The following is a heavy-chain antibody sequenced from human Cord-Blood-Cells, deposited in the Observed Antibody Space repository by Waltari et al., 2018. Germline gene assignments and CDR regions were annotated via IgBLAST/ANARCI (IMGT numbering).Heavy chain of an antibody. D-gene: IGHD3-10*01. V-gene: IGHV3-30*18. Sequence: QVQLVESGGGVVQPGRSLRPSCAASGFTFSSYGMHWVRQAPGKGLGWVAVISYDGSNKYYADSVKGRFTISRDNSKNTLYLQMNSLIAEDTAVYYCAKSGEDAFDIWGQGTMVTVSS. CDR2: ISYDGSNK. CDR1: GFTFSSYG. CDR3: AKSGEDAFDI. J-gene: IGHJ3*02.